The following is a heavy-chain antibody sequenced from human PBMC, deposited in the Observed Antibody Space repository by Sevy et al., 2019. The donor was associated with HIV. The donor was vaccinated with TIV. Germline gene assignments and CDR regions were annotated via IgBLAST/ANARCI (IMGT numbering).Heavy chain of an antibody. V-gene: IGHV1-24*01. CDR1: GYTLTQLS. D-gene: IGHD3-22*01. CDR2: FDPEDGET. J-gene: IGHJ4*02. CDR3: ATTKDYYDSSGSPFDY. Sequence: ASVKVSCKVSGYTLTQLSMHWVRQAPGKGLEWMGSFDPEDGETLYAQKFQGRVTMTEDTSTDTAYMELRSLRSEDTAGYYCATTKDYYDSSGSPFDYWGQGTLVTVSS.